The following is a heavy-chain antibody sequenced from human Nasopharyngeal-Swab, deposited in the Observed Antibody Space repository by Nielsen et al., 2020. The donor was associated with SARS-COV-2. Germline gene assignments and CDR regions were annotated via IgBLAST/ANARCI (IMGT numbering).Heavy chain of an antibody. Sequence: SCAISGDSVSSNSAAWNWIRQSPSGGLEWLGRTYYRSKWYNDYAVSVKSRITINPDTSKNQFSLQLNSVTPEDTAVYYCARVGPRHYDFWSGYSFDYWGQGTLVTVSS. V-gene: IGHV6-1*01. CDR3: ARVGPRHYDFWSGYSFDY. D-gene: IGHD3-3*01. CDR2: TYYRSKWYN. J-gene: IGHJ4*02. CDR1: GDSVSSNSAA.